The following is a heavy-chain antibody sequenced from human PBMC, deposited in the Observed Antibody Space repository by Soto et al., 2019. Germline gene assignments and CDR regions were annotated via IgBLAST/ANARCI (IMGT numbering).Heavy chain of an antibody. CDR3: AREEGQPPYYYYYMDV. J-gene: IGHJ6*03. V-gene: IGHV4-31*03. Sequence: QVQLQESGPGLVKPSQTLSLTCTVSGGSISSGGYYWSWIRQHPGKGLEWIGYIYYSGSTYYNPSRKSRVTISVDTSKNQFSLKLSSVTAADTAVYYCAREEGQPPYYYYYMDVWGKGTTVTVSS. CDR2: IYYSGST. CDR1: GGSISSGGYY.